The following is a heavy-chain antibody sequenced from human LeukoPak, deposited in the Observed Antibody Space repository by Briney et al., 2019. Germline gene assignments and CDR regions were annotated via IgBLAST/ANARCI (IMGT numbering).Heavy chain of an antibody. CDR2: INPNSGGT. CDR1: GYTFTGYY. V-gene: IGHV1-2*02. Sequence: ASVKVSCKASGYTFTGYYMHWVRQAPGQGLEWMGWINPNSGGTNYAQKFQGRVTMTRDTSISTAYVELSRLRSDDTAVYYCARDYVGVVAATRYYYGMDVWGQGTTVTVSS. D-gene: IGHD2-15*01. CDR3: ARDYVGVVAATRYYYGMDV. J-gene: IGHJ6*02.